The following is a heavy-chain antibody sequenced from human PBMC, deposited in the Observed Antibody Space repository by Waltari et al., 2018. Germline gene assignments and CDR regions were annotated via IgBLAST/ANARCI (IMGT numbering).Heavy chain of an antibody. CDR3: AHRLVAAAVGY. D-gene: IGHD6-13*01. J-gene: IGHJ4*02. V-gene: IGHV2-5*01. CDR1: GFSLRTSGVG. CDR2: IYWKDDK. Sequence: QLTLKESGPTLVQPTQPLTRTCTFSGFSLRTSGVGVGWLRQPPGKALEWLALIYWKDDKRYSTSLKSRLTITKDTSKNQVVLTMTNMDPVDTATYYCAHRLVAAAVGYWGQGTLVTVSS.